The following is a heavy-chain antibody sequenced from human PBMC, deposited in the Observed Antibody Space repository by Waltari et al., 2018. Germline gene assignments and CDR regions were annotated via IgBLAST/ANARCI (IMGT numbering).Heavy chain of an antibody. V-gene: IGHV3-33*01. J-gene: IGHJ4*02. CDR2: IWYDGSNE. CDR3: ARDWGPRVEGFFDY. D-gene: IGHD3-16*01. Sequence: QVQLVESGGGVVQPGRSLRLPCAASGFTFSSYGLHWVRRAPGKGLGWVAVIWYDGSNEDYADSVKGRLTISRDNSKNTLYLQMNSLRAEDTAVYYCARDWGPRVEGFFDYWGQGTLVIVSS. CDR1: GFTFSSYG.